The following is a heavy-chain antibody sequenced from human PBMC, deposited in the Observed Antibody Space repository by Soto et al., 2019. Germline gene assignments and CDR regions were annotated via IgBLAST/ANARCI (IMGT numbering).Heavy chain of an antibody. V-gene: IGHV3-30*18. CDR1: GFTFSSYG. J-gene: IGHJ6*02. CDR3: AKDLRWLIHHRNGMDV. CDR2: ISYDGSNK. Sequence: PGGSLRLSCAASGFTFSSYGMHWVRQAPGKGLEWVAVISYDGSNKYYADSVKGRFTISRDNSKNTLYLQMNSLRAEDTAVYYCAKDLRWLIHHRNGMDVWGQGTTVTVSS. D-gene: IGHD3-3*01.